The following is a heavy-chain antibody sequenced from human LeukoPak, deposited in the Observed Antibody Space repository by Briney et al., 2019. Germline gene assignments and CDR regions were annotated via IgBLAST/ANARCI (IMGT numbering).Heavy chain of an antibody. J-gene: IGHJ4*02. CDR1: GFTLSSYS. CDR2: ISSSSSYI. D-gene: IGHD5-18*01. V-gene: IGHV3-21*01. Sequence: GSLSLSCAASGFTLSSYSMNWVRQAPGKGLEWVSSISSSSSYIYYADSVKGRFTISRDNAKNSLYLQMNSLRAEDTAVYYCAGARGYSYVFFYWGQGTLVTVSS. CDR3: AGARGYSYVFFY.